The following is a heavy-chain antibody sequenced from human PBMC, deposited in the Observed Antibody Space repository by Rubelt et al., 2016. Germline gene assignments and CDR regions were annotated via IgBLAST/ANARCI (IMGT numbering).Heavy chain of an antibody. CDR3: ARVVSVELGATYLDYYYYYMDV. Sequence: AISWVRQAPGQGLEWMGWISAYNGNTNYAQKLQGRVTMTTDTSTSTAYMELRSLRSDDTAVYYCARVVSVELGATYLDYYYYYMDVWGKGTTVTVSS. D-gene: IGHD1-26*01. CDR2: ISAYNGNT. J-gene: IGHJ6*03. V-gene: IGHV1-18*01. CDR1: A.